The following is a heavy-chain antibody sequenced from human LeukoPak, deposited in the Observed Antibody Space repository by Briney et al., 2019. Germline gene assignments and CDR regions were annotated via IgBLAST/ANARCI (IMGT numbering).Heavy chain of an antibody. CDR3: ARYGGYERYYYYYYMDV. CDR1: GGTLSSYA. Sequence: SVKVSCKASGGTLSSYAISWVRQAPGQGLEWMGGIIPIFGTANYAQKFQGRVTITTDESTSTAYMELSSLRSEDTAVYYCARYGGYERYYYYYYMDVWGKGTTVTVSS. J-gene: IGHJ6*03. D-gene: IGHD5-12*01. CDR2: IIPIFGTA. V-gene: IGHV1-69*05.